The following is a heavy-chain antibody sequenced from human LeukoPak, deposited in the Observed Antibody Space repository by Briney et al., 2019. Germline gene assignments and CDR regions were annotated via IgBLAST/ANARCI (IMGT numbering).Heavy chain of an antibody. CDR2: IKNRTDGGTT. CDR3: TTFGY. V-gene: IGHV3-15*01. J-gene: IGHJ4*02. Sequence: PGGSLRLSRAASGFTLSKAWMSWVRQAPGRGLEWVGRIKNRTDGGTTDYAAPVKGRFTISRDDSKNTLYLQMNSLKTEDTAVYYCTTFGYWGQGTLVTVSS. CDR1: GFTLSKAW.